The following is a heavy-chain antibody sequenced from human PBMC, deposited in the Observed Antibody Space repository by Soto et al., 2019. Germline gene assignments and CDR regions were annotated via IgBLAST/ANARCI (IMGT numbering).Heavy chain of an antibody. J-gene: IGHJ5*01. CDR1: GGSISSSSYY. CDR3: ARHLDTYYYHFSGGLDS. D-gene: IGHD3-22*01. V-gene: IGHV4-39*01. Sequence: SETLSLTCTVSGGSISSSSYYWAWVRQPPGKGLEWIGSIYYSGNTFYNPSLKSRVTISVDTSKNQFSLKLSSVTAADTAVYYCARHLDTYYYHFSGGLDSWGQGTLVTVSS. CDR2: IYYSGNT.